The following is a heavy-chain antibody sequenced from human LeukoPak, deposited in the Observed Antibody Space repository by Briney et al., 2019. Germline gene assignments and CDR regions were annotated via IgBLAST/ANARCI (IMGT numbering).Heavy chain of an antibody. Sequence: SETLSLTCTVSAGSISSSSYYWGWIRQPPGKGLEWIGSIYYSGSTYYNPSLKSRVTISVDTSKNQFSLKLSSVSAADTAVYYCARQEIGYYDSSGRPDYCGQGTLVTVSS. CDR1: AGSISSSSYY. CDR2: IYYSGST. V-gene: IGHV4-39*01. J-gene: IGHJ4*02. CDR3: ARQEIGYYDSSGRPDY. D-gene: IGHD3-22*01.